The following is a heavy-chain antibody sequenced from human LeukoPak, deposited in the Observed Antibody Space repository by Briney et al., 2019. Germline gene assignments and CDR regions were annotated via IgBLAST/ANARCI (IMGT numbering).Heavy chain of an antibody. Sequence: GGSLRLPCAASGFTFSSYWMSWVRQAPGKGLEWVANIKQDGSEKYYVDSVKGRFTISRDNARNSLYLQMNSLRAEDTAVYYRARGGSSWPFDYWGQGTLVTVSS. D-gene: IGHD6-13*01. CDR1: GFTFSSYW. V-gene: IGHV3-7*01. CDR2: IKQDGSEK. J-gene: IGHJ4*02. CDR3: ARGGSSWPFDY.